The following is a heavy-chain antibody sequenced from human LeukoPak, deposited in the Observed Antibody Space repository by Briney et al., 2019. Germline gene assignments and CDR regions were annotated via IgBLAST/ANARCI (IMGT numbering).Heavy chain of an antibody. CDR1: GYTFTSYD. CDR2: MNPNSGNT. Sequence: ASVKVSCKASGYTFTSYDINWVRQATGQGLEWMGWMNPNSGNTGYAQKFQGRVTMTRNTSISTAYMELSSLRSEDTAVYYCARPYYYGSGSLSHYYYYYGMDVWGQGTTVTVSS. CDR3: ARPYYYGSGSLSHYYYYYGMDV. D-gene: IGHD3-10*01. J-gene: IGHJ6*02. V-gene: IGHV1-8*01.